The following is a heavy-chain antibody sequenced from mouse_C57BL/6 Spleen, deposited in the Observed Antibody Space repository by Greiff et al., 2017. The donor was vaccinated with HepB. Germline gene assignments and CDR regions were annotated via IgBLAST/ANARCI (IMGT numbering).Heavy chain of an antibody. CDR2: IYPRSGNT. CDR3: ARGYSNYEVFFDY. V-gene: IGHV1-81*01. D-gene: IGHD2-5*01. Sequence: VMLVESGAELARPGASVKLSCKASGYTFTSYGISWVKQRTGQGLEWIGEIYPRSGNTYYNEKFKGKATLTADKSSSTAYMELRSLTSEDSAVYFCARGYSNYEVFFDYWGQGTTLTVSS. J-gene: IGHJ2*01. CDR1: GYTFTSYG.